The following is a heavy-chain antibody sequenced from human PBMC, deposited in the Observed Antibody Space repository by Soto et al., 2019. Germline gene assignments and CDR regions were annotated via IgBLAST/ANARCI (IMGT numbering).Heavy chain of an antibody. D-gene: IGHD3-22*01. J-gene: IGHJ4*02. Sequence: QVQLQESGPGLVKPSQTLSLTCTVSGGSISSGGYYWSWIRQHPGKGLEWIGYIYYSGSTYYNPSLESRVTISVDTSQNQCSLKLSSVTAADTAVYYCARFVVVITPLAFHFDYWGQGTLVTVSS. CDR1: GGSISSGGYY. CDR2: IYYSGST. V-gene: IGHV4-31*03. CDR3: ARFVVVITPLAFHFDY.